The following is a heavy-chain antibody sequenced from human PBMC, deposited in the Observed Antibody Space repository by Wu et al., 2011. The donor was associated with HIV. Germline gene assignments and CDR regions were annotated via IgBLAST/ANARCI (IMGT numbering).Heavy chain of an antibody. J-gene: IGHJ4*02. CDR1: GYTFISYG. D-gene: IGHD3-22*01. Sequence: QVHLEQSGAEVKKPGASVKVSCRASGYTFISYGINWVRQAPGQGLEWMGILNPNGGRTSYAQNFQGRIILTRDTSTNTVYMELSSLRSEDTAVYYCARRSVDSSGYLEYWGQGTLVTVSS. V-gene: IGHV1-46*01. CDR3: ARRSVDSSGYLEY. CDR2: LNPNGGRT.